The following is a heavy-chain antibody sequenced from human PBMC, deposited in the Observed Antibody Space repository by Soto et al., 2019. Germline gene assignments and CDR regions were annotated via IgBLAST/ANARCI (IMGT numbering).Heavy chain of an antibody. Sequence: PGGSLRLSCAASGFTFSSYGMHWVRQAPGKGLEWVAVIWYDGSNKYYADSVKGRFTISRDNSKNTLYLQMNSLRAEDTAVYYCARAPFLSYHFNYWGQGPLVTVSS. J-gene: IGHJ4*02. CDR3: ARAPFLSYHFNY. CDR2: IWYDGSNK. D-gene: IGHD3-16*02. CDR1: GFTFSSYG. V-gene: IGHV3-33*01.